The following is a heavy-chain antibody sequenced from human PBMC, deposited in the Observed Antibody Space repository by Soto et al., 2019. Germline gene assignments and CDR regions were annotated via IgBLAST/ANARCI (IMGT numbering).Heavy chain of an antibody. CDR2: IYYSGST. CDR1: GGSISSGSYY. CDR3: ARDQGIAAAGQYYYGMDV. V-gene: IGHV4-61*01. D-gene: IGHD6-13*01. Sequence: SETLSLTCTVSGGSISSGSYYWSWIRQPPGKGLEWIGYIYYSGSTNYNPSLKSRVTISVDTSKNQFSLKLSSVTAADTAVYYCARDQGIAAAGQYYYGMDVWGQGTTVTVSS. J-gene: IGHJ6*02.